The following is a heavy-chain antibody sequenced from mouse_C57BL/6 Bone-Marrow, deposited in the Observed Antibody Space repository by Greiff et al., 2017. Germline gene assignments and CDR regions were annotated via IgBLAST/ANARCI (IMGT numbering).Heavy chain of an antibody. CDR3: AIEVPYYYGSSYDWFAY. Sequence: QVQLQQPGAELVKPGASVKVSCKASGYTFTSYWMHWVKQRPGQGLEWIGRIHPSDSDTNYNQKFKGKATLTVDKSSSTAYMQLSSLTSEDSAVYYCAIEVPYYYGSSYDWFAYWGQGTLVTVSA. D-gene: IGHD1-1*01. V-gene: IGHV1-74*01. CDR2: IHPSDSDT. CDR1: GYTFTSYW. J-gene: IGHJ3*01.